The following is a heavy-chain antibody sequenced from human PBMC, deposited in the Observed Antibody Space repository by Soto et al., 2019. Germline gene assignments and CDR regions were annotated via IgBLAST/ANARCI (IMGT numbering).Heavy chain of an antibody. J-gene: IGHJ6*02. CDR2: INPSGGST. CDR3: ARGTTIFGVVTKATHSYGMDA. Sequence: GASVKVSCKASGYTFTSYYMHWVRQAPGQGLEWMGIINPSGGSTSYAQKFQGRVTMTRDTSTSTVYMELSSLRSEDTAVYYCARGTTIFGVVTKATHSYGMDAWGQGTTVTVSS. V-gene: IGHV1-46*01. CDR1: GYTFTSYY. D-gene: IGHD3-3*01.